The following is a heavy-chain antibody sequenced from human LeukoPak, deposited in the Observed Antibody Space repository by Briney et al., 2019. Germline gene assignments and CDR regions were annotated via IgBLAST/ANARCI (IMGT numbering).Heavy chain of an antibody. J-gene: IGHJ4*02. V-gene: IGHV3-74*01. D-gene: IGHD6-25*01. Sequence: PGGSLRLSCAASGFTFSSYWMHWVRQAPGKGLVWVSRINSDGSSTSYADSVKGRFTISRDNAKNTLHLQMNSLRAEDTAVYYCARDSAWSYYFDYWGQGTLVTVSS. CDR1: GFTFSSYW. CDR3: ARDSAWSYYFDY. CDR2: INSDGSST.